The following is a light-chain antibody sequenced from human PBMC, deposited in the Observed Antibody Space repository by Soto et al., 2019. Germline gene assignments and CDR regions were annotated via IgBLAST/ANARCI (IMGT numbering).Light chain of an antibody. CDR2: EVN. CDR1: SSDVGVYNF. CDR3: CSYGGSSTYV. V-gene: IGLV2-23*02. J-gene: IGLJ1*01. Sequence: HSALTQPASISGSPGQSITISCTGTSSDVGVYNFVSWYQQHPGKAPKVLIYEVNKRPSGISNRFSGSKSGNTASLTVSGLQAEDEAYYFCCSYGGSSTYVFGSGTKVT.